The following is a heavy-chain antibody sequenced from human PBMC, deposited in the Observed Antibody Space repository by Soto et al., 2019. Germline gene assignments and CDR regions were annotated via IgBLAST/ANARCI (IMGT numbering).Heavy chain of an antibody. CDR3: ARVHEEGVHDFDY. CDR2: MNPNSGNT. Sequence: GASVKVSCKASGYTFTSYDINWVRQATGQGLEWMGWMNPNSGNTGYAQKFQGRVTMTRNTSISTAYMELSRLRSDDTAVYYCARVHEEGVHDFDYWGQGTLVTVSS. D-gene: IGHD3-16*01. V-gene: IGHV1-8*01. CDR1: GYTFTSYD. J-gene: IGHJ4*02.